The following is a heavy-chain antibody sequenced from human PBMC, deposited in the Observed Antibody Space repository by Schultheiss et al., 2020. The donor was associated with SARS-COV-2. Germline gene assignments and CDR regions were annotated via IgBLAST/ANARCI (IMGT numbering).Heavy chain of an antibody. CDR3: ARVKYYDILTGYPNVDYFDY. J-gene: IGHJ4*02. D-gene: IGHD3-9*01. V-gene: IGHV1-69*13. Sequence: SVKVSCKASGGTFSSYAISWVRQAPGQGLEWMGGIIPIFGTANYAQKFQGRVTITADESTSTAYMELSSLRSDDTAVYYCARVKYYDILTGYPNVDYFDYWGQGTLVTVSS. CDR2: IIPIFGTA. CDR1: GGTFSSYA.